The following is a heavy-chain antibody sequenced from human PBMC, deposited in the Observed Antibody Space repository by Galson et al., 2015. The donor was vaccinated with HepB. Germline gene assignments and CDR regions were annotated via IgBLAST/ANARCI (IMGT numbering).Heavy chain of an antibody. CDR3: ARGSTVIDS. CDR2: TFYRSKWYP. Sequence: CAISGDSVSNNDGAWNWIRQSPSRGLEWLGRTFYRSKWYPDYAESFETRITIIPDTAKNQFSLQLNSVTPEDAAVCYCARGSTVIDSWGPGTLVTVSS. J-gene: IGHJ5*01. CDR1: GDSVSNNDGA. V-gene: IGHV6-1*01. D-gene: IGHD3-10*01.